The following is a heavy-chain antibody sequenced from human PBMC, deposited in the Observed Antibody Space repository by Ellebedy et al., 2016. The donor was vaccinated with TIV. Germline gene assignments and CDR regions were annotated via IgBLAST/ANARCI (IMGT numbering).Heavy chain of an antibody. Sequence: GESLKISXAASGFTFSSYSMNWVRQAPGKGLEWVSYISSSSSTIYYADSVKGRFTISRDNAKNSLYLQMNSLRDEDTAVYYCARVDIVVVPAAIRGANYYYGMDVWGQGTTVTVSS. CDR2: ISSSSSTI. D-gene: IGHD2-2*02. CDR1: GFTFSSYS. J-gene: IGHJ6*02. V-gene: IGHV3-48*02. CDR3: ARVDIVVVPAAIRGANYYYGMDV.